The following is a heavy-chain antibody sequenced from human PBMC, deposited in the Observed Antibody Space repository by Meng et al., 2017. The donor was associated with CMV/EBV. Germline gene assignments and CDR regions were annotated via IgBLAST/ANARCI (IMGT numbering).Heavy chain of an antibody. J-gene: IGHJ4*02. CDR3: TTHYYGSGSGVY. V-gene: IGHV3-15*01. CDR1: GFTLSNAW. Sequence: GESLKISCAASGFTLSNAWMSWVRQAPGKGLEWVGRIKSKTDGGTTDYAAPVKGRFTISRDDSKNTLYLQMNSLKTEDTAVYYCTTHYYGSGSGVYWGQGTLVTVSS. D-gene: IGHD3-10*01. CDR2: IKSKTDGGTT.